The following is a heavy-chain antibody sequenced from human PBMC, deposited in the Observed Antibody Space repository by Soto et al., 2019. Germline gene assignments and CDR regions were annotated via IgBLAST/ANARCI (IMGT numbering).Heavy chain of an antibody. CDR3: ARRSSSWYFDY. Sequence: EVPLLESGGGLVQPGGSLRLSCAASGFTFSSYVMNWVRQAPGKGLEWVSVISGSGDSTYYADSVKGRFTISRDNSKNTLYLQMNSLRAEDTAVYYCARRSSSWYFDYWGQGTLVTVSS. D-gene: IGHD6-13*01. V-gene: IGHV3-23*01. CDR2: ISGSGDST. J-gene: IGHJ4*02. CDR1: GFTFSSYV.